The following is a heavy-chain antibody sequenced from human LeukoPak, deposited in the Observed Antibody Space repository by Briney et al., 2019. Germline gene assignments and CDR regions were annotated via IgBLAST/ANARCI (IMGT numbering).Heavy chain of an antibody. CDR3: AREYGGYAVYYYYMDV. J-gene: IGHJ6*03. CDR2: INWNGGST. Sequence: GGSLRLSCAASGFTFDDYGMSWVRQAPGKGLEWVSGINWNGGSTGYADSVKGRFSISRDNAKNSLYLQMNSLRAEDTALYYCAREYGGYAVYYYYMDVWGKGTTVTVSS. CDR1: GFTFDDYG. D-gene: IGHD5-12*01. V-gene: IGHV3-20*04.